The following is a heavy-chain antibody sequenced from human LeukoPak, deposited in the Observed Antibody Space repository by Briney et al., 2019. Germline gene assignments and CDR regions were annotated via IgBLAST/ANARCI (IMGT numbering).Heavy chain of an antibody. CDR3: TTDRRGAYYYDSSGYEYFDY. J-gene: IGHJ4*02. CDR2: IKSKTDGGTT. V-gene: IGHV3-15*01. Sequence: GGSLRLSCAASGFTFSNAWMSWVRQAPGKGLEWVGRIKSKTDGGTTDYAAPVKGRFTISRDDSKNTLYLQMNSLKTEDTAVYYCTTDRRGAYYYDSSGYEYFDYWGQGTLVTVSS. D-gene: IGHD3-22*01. CDR1: GFTFSNAW.